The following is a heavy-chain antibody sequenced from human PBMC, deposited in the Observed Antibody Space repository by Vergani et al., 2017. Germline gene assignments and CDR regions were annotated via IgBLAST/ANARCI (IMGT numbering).Heavy chain of an antibody. D-gene: IGHD6-19*01. J-gene: IGHJ6*02. CDR3: AIDMERERRAVARNFISGSKERYYYGMDV. V-gene: IGHV3-23*01. CDR2: ISGSGGST. CDR1: GFTFSSYA. Sequence: EVQLLESGGGLVQPGGSLRLSCAASGFTFSSYAMSWVRQAPGKGLEWVSAISGSGGSTYYADAVKGRFTISSDNSKNTLYLQMNSLRAEDTAVYYCAIDMERERRAVARNFISGSKERYYYGMDVWGQGTTVTVSS.